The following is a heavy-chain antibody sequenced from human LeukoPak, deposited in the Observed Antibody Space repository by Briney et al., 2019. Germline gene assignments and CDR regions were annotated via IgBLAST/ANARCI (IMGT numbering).Heavy chain of an antibody. V-gene: IGHV3-21*01. CDR1: GFIFSTYT. CDR3: ARGKYYFDY. CDR2: ISTSISYI. Sequence: PGGSLGLSCAASGFIFSTYTMNWVRQAPGKGLEWVSSISTSISYIYYADSVRGRFTISRDNAKSSLYLQMNSLRAEDTAVYYCARGKYYFDYWGQGTLVTVSS. J-gene: IGHJ4*02.